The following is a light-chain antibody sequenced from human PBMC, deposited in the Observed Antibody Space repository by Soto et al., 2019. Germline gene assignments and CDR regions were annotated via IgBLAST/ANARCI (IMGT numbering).Light chain of an antibody. Sequence: EIVLTQSPATLSLSPGERATLSCRASQSVSSYLAWYQQKPGQAPRILIYDASNRATGIPARFSGSGSGTDFTLTISSLETEDFAVYDGQQRSNWPPTFGQGTKVDIK. CDR3: QQRSNWPPT. J-gene: IGKJ1*01. CDR2: DAS. V-gene: IGKV3-11*01. CDR1: QSVSSY.